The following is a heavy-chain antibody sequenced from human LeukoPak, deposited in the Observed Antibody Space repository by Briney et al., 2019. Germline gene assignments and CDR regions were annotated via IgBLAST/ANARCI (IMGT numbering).Heavy chain of an antibody. CDR2: INSDGSST. D-gene: IGHD6-19*01. J-gene: IGHJ5*02. CDR3: AREGGSGWYSGWFHP. CDR1: GFTFSSYW. V-gene: IGHV3-74*01. Sequence: GGSLRLSCAASGFTFSSYWMHWVRQAPGKGLVWVSRINSDGSSTSYADSVKGRFTISRDNAKNTLYLQMNSLRAEDTALYYCAREGGSGWYSGWFHPWGQGTLVTVSS.